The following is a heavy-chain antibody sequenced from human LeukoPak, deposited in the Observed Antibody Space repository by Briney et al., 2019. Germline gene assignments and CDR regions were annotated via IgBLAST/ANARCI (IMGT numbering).Heavy chain of an antibody. D-gene: IGHD1-14*01. CDR2: IKQDGSEK. V-gene: IGHV3-7*01. J-gene: IGHJ4*02. CDR1: GFTFSSYW. CDR3: AREAGTGDY. Sequence: GGSLRLSCAASGFTFSSYWMSWVRQAPGKGLEWVANIKQDGSEKYYVDSVKGRFTISRDNAKNSLFPQMNSLRADDAAVYYCAREAGTGDYWGQGTLVTVSS.